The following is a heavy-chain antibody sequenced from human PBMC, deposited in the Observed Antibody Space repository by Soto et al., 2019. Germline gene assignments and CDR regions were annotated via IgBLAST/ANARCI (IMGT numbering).Heavy chain of an antibody. J-gene: IGHJ2*01. D-gene: IGHD7-27*01. CDR1: GGSISSSSYY. V-gene: IGHV4-39*07. CDR3: AGNWGLIVWYFDL. CDR2: IYYSGST. Sequence: SETLSLTCTVSGGSISSSSYYWGWIRQPPGKGLEWIGSIYYSGSTYYNPSLKSRVTISVDTSQNQFSLKLSSVTAADTALYYCAGNWGLIVWYFDLLGRGTRVTVSS.